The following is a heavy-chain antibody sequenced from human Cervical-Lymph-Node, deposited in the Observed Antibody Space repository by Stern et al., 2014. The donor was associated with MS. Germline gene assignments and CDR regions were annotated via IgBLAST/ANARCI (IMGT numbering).Heavy chain of an antibody. Sequence: QVQLQESGPGLVKPSQTLSLTCTVSGGSISSGSYYWSWIRQPAGKGLEWIGRIYTSGSTNYNPSLKSRVPISVDTSKNQFPLKLSFWTAADTAVYYCASIGVGLEDYYDSSGYYYESWGQGTLVTVSS. CDR3: ASIGVGLEDYYDSSGYYYES. CDR1: GGSISSGSYY. D-gene: IGHD3-22*01. CDR2: IYTSGST. V-gene: IGHV4-61*02. J-gene: IGHJ5*02.